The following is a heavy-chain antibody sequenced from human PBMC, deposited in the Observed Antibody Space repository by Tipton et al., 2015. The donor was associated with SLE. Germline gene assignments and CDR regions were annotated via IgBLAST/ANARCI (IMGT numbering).Heavy chain of an antibody. CDR3: ARDGGYYRNWYFNL. D-gene: IGHD1-26*01. CDR2: INLSGST. V-gene: IGHV4-34*01. CDR1: GGSFSGYS. Sequence: TLSLTCAVYGGSFSGYSWSWIFQPPGKGLGWIGEINLSGSTNYNPSLKSRVTISVDTSKNQFSLKLSSVAAADTAVYCCARDGGYYRNWYFNLWGRGTLVTVSS. J-gene: IGHJ2*01.